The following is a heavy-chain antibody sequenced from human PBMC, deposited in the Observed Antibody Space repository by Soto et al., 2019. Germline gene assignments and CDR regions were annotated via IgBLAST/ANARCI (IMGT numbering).Heavy chain of an antibody. CDR3: ARGSGRQVYNYYGMDV. J-gene: IGHJ6*02. CDR1: GGSISSGDYY. CDR2: IYYSGST. V-gene: IGHV4-30-4*01. Sequence: SETLSLTCTVSGGSISSGDYYWSWIRQPPGKGLEWIGYIYYSGSTYYNPSLKGRVTISVDTSKNQFSLKLSSVTAADTAVYYCARGSGRQVYNYYGMDVWGQGTTVTVSS. D-gene: IGHD3-10*01.